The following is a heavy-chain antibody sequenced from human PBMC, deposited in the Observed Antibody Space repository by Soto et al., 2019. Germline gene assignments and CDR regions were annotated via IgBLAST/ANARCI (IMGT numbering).Heavy chain of an antibody. Sequence: ASVKVSCKASGYTFTSYAMHWVRQAPGQRLEWMGWINAGNGNTKYSQKFQGRVTITRDTSTSTAYMELSSLRSEDTAVYYCAREMSYGWFDPWGQGTLVTVSS. V-gene: IGHV1-3*01. CDR2: INAGNGNT. CDR3: AREMSYGWFDP. CDR1: GYTFTSYA. D-gene: IGHD3-10*01. J-gene: IGHJ5*02.